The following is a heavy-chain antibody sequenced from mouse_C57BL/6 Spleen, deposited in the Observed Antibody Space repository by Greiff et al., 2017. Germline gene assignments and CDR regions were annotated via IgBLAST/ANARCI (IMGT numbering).Heavy chain of an antibody. CDR2: FYPGSGSI. Sequence: VNVVESGAELVKPGASVKLSCKASGYTFTEYTIHWVKQRSGQGLEWIGWFYPGSGSIKYNEKFKDKATVTADKSSSTVYMELSRLTSEDSAVYFCARHEEGGLVFDVWGTGTTVTVSS. CDR3: ARHEEGGLVFDV. J-gene: IGHJ1*03. CDR1: GYTFTEYT. V-gene: IGHV1-62-2*01.